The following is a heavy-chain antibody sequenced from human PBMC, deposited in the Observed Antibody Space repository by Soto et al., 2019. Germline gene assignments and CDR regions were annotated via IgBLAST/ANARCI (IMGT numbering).Heavy chain of an antibody. CDR3: ARRIDGMDV. CDR2: ISSSGSTI. Sequence: PVGSLRLSCAASGFTFSSYEMNWVRQAPGKGLEWVSYISSSGSTIYYADSVKGRFTISRDNAKNSLYLQMNSLRAEDTAVYYCARRIDGMDVWGQGTTVTVSS. V-gene: IGHV3-48*03. D-gene: IGHD2-15*01. J-gene: IGHJ6*02. CDR1: GFTFSSYE.